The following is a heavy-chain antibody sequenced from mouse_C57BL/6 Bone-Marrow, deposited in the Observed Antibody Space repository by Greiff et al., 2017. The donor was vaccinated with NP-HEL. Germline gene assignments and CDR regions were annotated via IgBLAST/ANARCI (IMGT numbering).Heavy chain of an antibody. D-gene: IGHD1-1*01. CDR1: GYTFTSYW. J-gene: IGHJ4*01. V-gene: IGHV1-72*01. Sequence: QVQLQQPGAELVKPGASVKLSCKASGYTFTSYWMHWVKQRPGRGLEWIGRIDPNSGGTKYNEKFKRKATLTVDKPSSTAYMQLSSLTSEDSAVYYGARPLITTVVGDYYAMDYWGQGTSVTVSS. CDR3: ARPLITTVVGDYYAMDY. CDR2: IDPNSGGT.